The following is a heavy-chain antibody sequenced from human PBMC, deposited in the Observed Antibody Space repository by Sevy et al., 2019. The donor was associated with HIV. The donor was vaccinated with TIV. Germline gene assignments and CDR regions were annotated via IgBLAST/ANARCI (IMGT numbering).Heavy chain of an antibody. CDR2: IGTAGDT. J-gene: IGHJ3*02. CDR3: ARVGGKRAFAI. Sequence: GGSLRLSCAASGFTFSSYDMHWVRQATGKGLEWVSAIGTAGDTYYPGSVKGRVTISRENAKNSLYLQMNSLRAGDTAVYYCARVGGKRAFAIWGQGTMVTISS. CDR1: GFTFSSYD. D-gene: IGHD2-15*01. V-gene: IGHV3-13*01.